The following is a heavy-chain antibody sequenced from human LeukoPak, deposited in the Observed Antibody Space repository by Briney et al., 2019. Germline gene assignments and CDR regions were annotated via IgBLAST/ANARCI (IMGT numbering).Heavy chain of an antibody. V-gene: IGHV3-9*01. CDR3: AEDKRSSHPYYFDY. Sequence: GGSLTLTCAVSGFTFDDYAMHWVRHAPGQGLEGVSSISRNSGSIGSAASGKGRFTISRDNAKNSLYLQMNSLRAEDTALYYCAEDKRSSHPYYFDYWGQGTLVTVSS. CDR1: GFTFDDYA. D-gene: IGHD6-6*01. CDR2: ISRNSGSI. J-gene: IGHJ4*02.